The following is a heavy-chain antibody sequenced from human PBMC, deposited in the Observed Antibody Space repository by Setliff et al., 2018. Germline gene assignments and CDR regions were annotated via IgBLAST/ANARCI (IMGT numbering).Heavy chain of an antibody. J-gene: IGHJ5*02. V-gene: IGHV1-24*01. D-gene: IGHD6-19*01. CDR2: FGPEDGET. CDR3: ATDKMAVAGTWFDP. CDR1: GYTLTELS. Sequence: ASVKVSCKVSGYTLTELSMHWVRQAPGKGLEWMGGFGPEDGETIYAQKFQGRVTMTEDTSTDTAYMELSSLRSEDTAVYYCATDKMAVAGTWFDPWGQGTLVTSPQ.